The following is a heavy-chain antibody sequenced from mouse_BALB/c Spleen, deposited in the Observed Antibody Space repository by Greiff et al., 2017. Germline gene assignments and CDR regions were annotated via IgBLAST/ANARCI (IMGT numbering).Heavy chain of an antibody. J-gene: IGHJ4*01. CDR3: ARDYGSLNYAMDY. V-gene: IGHV5-17*02. CDR1: GFTFSSFG. Sequence: EVHLVESGGGLVQPGGSRKLSCAASGFTFSSFGMHWVRQAPEKGLEWVAYISSGSSTIYYADTVKGRFTISRDNPKNTLFLQMTSLRSEDTAMYYCARDYGSLNYAMDYWGQGTSVTVSS. D-gene: IGHD1-1*01. CDR2: ISSGSSTI.